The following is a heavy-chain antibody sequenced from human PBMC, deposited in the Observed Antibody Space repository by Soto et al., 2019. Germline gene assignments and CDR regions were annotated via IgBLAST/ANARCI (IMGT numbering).Heavy chain of an antibody. V-gene: IGHV4-39*01. CDR2: IYYSGST. D-gene: IGHD6-19*01. CDR1: GGSISNSSYY. J-gene: IGHJ4*02. CDR3: ASPEGSGWTFDY. Sequence: QLQLQESGPGLVKPSETLSLTCTVSGGSISNSSYYWGWIRQPPGKGLEWIGSIYYSGSTYYNPSLKSRVTISVDTSKNQFSLKLSSVTAADTAVYYCASPEGSGWTFDYWGQGTLVTVSS.